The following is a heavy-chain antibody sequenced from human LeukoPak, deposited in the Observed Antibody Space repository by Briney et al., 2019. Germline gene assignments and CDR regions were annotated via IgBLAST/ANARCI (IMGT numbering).Heavy chain of an antibody. D-gene: IGHD5-18*01. Sequence: GGALRLSCAASGFTFSNAWMSWVRQAPGKGLEWVGRIKSKTDGGTTDYAAPVKGRFTISRDDSKNTLYLQMNSLKTEDTAVYYCTTLPTGYSYGHSDYWGQGTLVTVSS. V-gene: IGHV3-15*01. CDR1: GFTFSNAW. CDR3: TTLPTGYSYGHSDY. CDR2: IKSKTDGGTT. J-gene: IGHJ4*02.